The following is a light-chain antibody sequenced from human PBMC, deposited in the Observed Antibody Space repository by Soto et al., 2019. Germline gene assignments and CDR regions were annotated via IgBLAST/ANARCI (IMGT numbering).Light chain of an antibody. Sequence: QSALTQPASVSGSPGQSITISCXGTSXXVGAYNYVSWYQQHPVKAPKLIIYDVSSRPSGISNRFSGSKSGNTASLTISGVQAEDEADYYCSSYASSDTVIFGGGTKLTVL. CDR1: SXXVGAYNY. V-gene: IGLV2-14*01. CDR3: SSYASSDTVI. J-gene: IGLJ2*01. CDR2: DVS.